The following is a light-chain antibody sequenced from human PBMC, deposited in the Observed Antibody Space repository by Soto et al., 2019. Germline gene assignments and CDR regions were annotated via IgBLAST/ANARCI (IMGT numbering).Light chain of an antibody. CDR3: QQRSNWPPVFT. CDR1: QSVSSY. Sequence: EIVLTQSPATLSLSPGERATLSCRASQSVSSYLAWYQQKPGQAPRLLLYDASNRATGIPGRFSGSGSGTDFTLTICSLETEDFALYYGQQRSNWPPVFTFGPGTKVDIK. J-gene: IGKJ3*01. CDR2: DAS. V-gene: IGKV3-11*01.